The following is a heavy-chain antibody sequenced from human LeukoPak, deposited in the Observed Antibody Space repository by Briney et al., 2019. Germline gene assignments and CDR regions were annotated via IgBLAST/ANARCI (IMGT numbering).Heavy chain of an antibody. CDR1: GGTFSTYV. D-gene: IGHD6-25*01. J-gene: IGHJ3*01. CDR3: ARGSVLVIATAEDVFDL. CDR2: IIPLFGEI. V-gene: IGHV1-69*06. Sequence: SVKVSCKASGGTFSTYVFSWVRQAPGQGLEWMGGIIPLFGEIKYAQQFQGRVTITADKSTGIAYMELSNLRSEDTAVYFCARGSVLVIATAEDVFDLWGQGTVVPVSS.